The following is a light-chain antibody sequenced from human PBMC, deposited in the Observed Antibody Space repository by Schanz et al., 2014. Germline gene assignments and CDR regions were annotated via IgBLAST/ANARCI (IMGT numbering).Light chain of an antibody. CDR3: QQYGSSPFT. V-gene: IGKV3-20*01. J-gene: IGKJ4*01. CDR2: DVS. CDR1: QSVRSTY. Sequence: EIVLTQSPGTLSLSPGERATFSCRASQSVRSTYFAWYQHIPGQAPRLLIHDVSKRASGIADRFSGSGSGAEFTLTISRLEPEDFAVYYCQQYGSSPFTFGGGTKVEIK.